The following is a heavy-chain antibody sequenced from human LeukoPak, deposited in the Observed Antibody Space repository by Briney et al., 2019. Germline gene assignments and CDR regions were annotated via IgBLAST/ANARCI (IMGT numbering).Heavy chain of an antibody. CDR3: ARHERWGTLSRAFDI. J-gene: IGHJ3*02. D-gene: IGHD5-24*01. CDR2: IYYSGST. V-gene: IGHV4-59*08. Sequence: SETLSLTCTVSGGSISSYYWSWIRQPPGKGLEWIGYIYYSGSTNYNPSLKSRVTISVDTSKNQFSLKLSSVTAADTAVYYCARHERWGTLSRAFDIWGQGTMVTVSS. CDR1: GGSISSYY.